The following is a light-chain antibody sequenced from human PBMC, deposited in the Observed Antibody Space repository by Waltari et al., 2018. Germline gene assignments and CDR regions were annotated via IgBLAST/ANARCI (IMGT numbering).Light chain of an antibody. CDR1: QGISNY. CDR2: SAS. Sequence: DIQLTQSPSFLSASVRDSVPITCRASQGISNYVAWYQQKPGKAPKLLIYSASTLQSGVPSRFSGSGSGTEFSLTISSLQPEDFATYYCQQLNSYPLTFGGGTKVEIK. J-gene: IGKJ4*01. CDR3: QQLNSYPLT. V-gene: IGKV1-9*01.